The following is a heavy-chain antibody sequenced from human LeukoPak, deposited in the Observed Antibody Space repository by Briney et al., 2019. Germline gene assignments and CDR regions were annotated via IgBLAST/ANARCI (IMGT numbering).Heavy chain of an antibody. CDR2: IYSGGST. CDR1: GFTVSSNY. D-gene: IGHD5-24*01. Sequence: GGSLRLSCAASGFTVSSNYMSWVRQAPGKGLEWVSVIYSGGSTYYADSVKGRFTISRDNSKNTLYLQMNSLRAEDTAAYYCARDSKLDYYYYYGMDVWGQGTTVTVSS. CDR3: ARDSKLDYYYYYGMDV. J-gene: IGHJ6*02. V-gene: IGHV3-53*01.